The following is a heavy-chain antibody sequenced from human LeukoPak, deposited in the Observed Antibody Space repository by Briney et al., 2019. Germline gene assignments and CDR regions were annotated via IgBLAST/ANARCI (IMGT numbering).Heavy chain of an antibody. CDR2: ISGSDGST. CDR1: GFTFSSYA. Sequence: PGGSLRLSCAASGFTFSSYAMSWVRQARGKGLEWVSAISGSDGSTYYAHSVKGRFPISRDNSKNTLYLQMNSLRAEDTAVYYCAKRPGYDSSGYRDYWGQGTLVTVSS. D-gene: IGHD3-22*01. J-gene: IGHJ4*02. CDR3: AKRPGYDSSGYRDY. V-gene: IGHV3-23*01.